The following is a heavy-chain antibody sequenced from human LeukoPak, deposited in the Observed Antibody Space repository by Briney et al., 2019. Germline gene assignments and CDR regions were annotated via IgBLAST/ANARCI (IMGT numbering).Heavy chain of an antibody. Sequence: ASVKVSCKASGYTFTGYYMHWVRQAPGQGLEWMGWINPNSGGTNYAQKFQGRVTMTRDTSISTAYMELSRLRSDDTAVYYCARAGEILSSSWDIYYYYYMDVWGKGTTVTISS. V-gene: IGHV1-2*02. J-gene: IGHJ6*03. CDR1: GYTFTGYY. D-gene: IGHD6-13*01. CDR2: INPNSGGT. CDR3: ARAGEILSSSWDIYYYYYMDV.